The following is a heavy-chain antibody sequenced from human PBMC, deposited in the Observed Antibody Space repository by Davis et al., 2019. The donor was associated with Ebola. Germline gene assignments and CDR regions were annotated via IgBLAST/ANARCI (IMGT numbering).Heavy chain of an antibody. J-gene: IGHJ4*02. V-gene: IGHV4-61*01. CDR2: IYYSGST. D-gene: IGHD5-18*01. Sequence: PSETLSLTCTVSGGSVSSGSYYWSWIRQPPGKGLEWIGYIYYSGSTNYNPSLKSRVTISVDTSKNQFSLKLSSVTAADTAVYYCARVPSLPEHGGTAMDGSPDYWGQGTLVTVSS. CDR1: GGSVSSGSYY. CDR3: ARVPSLPEHGGTAMDGSPDY.